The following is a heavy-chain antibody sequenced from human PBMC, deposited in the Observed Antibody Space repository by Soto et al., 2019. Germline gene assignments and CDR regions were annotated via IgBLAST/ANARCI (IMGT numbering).Heavy chain of an antibody. V-gene: IGHV4-39*01. CDR3: ARQEGGVLLWFGELLSGSHYGMDV. D-gene: IGHD3-10*01. J-gene: IGHJ6*02. CDR1: GGSISSSSYY. CDR2: IYYSGST. Sequence: SETLSLTCTVSGGSISSSSYYWGWIRQPPGKGLEWIGSIYYSGSTYYNPSLKSRVTISVDTSKNQFSLKLSSVTAADTAVYYCARQEGGVLLWFGELLSGSHYGMDVWGQGTTVTVSS.